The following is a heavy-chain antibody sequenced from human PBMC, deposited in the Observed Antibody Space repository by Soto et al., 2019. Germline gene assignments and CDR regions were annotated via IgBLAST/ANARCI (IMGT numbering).Heavy chain of an antibody. Sequence: ASVKVSCKASGYTFTNYGVAWVRQAPGHGLEWLGWISGYNGNTNYAQKFQGRVTMTRDTATSTAYMELKTSVTDADTAHYYCARMYSSGSGWFHPWGQGTLVTVSS. D-gene: IGHD6-19*01. CDR1: GYTFTNYG. CDR3: ARMYSSGSGWFHP. CDR2: ISGYNGNT. J-gene: IGHJ5*02. V-gene: IGHV1-18*01.